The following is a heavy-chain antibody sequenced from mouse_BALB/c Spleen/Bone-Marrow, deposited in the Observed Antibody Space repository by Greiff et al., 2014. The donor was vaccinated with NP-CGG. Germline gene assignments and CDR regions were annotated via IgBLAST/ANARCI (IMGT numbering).Heavy chain of an antibody. CDR2: INPSNGRT. V-gene: IGHV1S81*02. CDR1: GYTFTSYW. D-gene: IGHD1-1*01. Sequence: QVQLKESGAELVKPWASVKLSCKASGYTFTSYWMHWVKQRPGQGLEWIGEINPSNGRTNYNEKFKSKATLTVDKSSSTAYMQLSSLTSEDSAVYYCAPYYYGSSYGFYWYFDVWGAGTTVTVSS. J-gene: IGHJ1*01. CDR3: APYYYGSSYGFYWYFDV.